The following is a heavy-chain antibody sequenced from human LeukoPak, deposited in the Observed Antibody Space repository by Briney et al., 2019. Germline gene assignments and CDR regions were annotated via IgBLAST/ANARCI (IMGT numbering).Heavy chain of an antibody. V-gene: IGHV3-21*01. CDR1: EVTFSSDS. CDR3: ARDSLRFLEWSSRPPYFDY. D-gene: IGHD3-3*01. Sequence: GGALRLSCAASEVTFSSDSMSWVRQAPGKGVGWGSSISSSRSYKYYADSVKGRFTISRDNAKNSLYLQMNTLRAEDTAVYYCARDSLRFLEWSSRPPYFDYWGQGTLVTVSS. J-gene: IGHJ4*02. CDR2: ISSSRSYK.